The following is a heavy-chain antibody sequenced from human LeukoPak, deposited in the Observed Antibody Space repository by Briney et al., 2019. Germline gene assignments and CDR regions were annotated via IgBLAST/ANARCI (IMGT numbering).Heavy chain of an antibody. D-gene: IGHD3-22*01. CDR2: ISGSGGST. CDR1: GFTFSSYA. CDR3: ANQRTYYYDRSGYAAFDI. V-gene: IGHV3-23*01. J-gene: IGHJ3*02. Sequence: AGGSLRLSCAASGFTFSSYAMSWVRQAPGKGLEWVSAISGSGGSTYYADSVKGRFTISRDNSKNTLYLQMNSLRAEDTAVYYCANQRTYYYDRSGYAAFDIWGQGTMVTVSA.